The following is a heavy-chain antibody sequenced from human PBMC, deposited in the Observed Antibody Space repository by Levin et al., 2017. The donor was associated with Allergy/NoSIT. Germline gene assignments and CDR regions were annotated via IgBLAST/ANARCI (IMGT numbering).Heavy chain of an antibody. J-gene: IGHJ3*02. D-gene: IGHD6-19*01. V-gene: IGHV3-9*01. CDR1: GFTFDDYA. Sequence: GGSLRLSCAASGFTFDDYAMHWVRQAPGKGLEWVSGISWNSGSIGYADSVKGRFTISRDNAKNSLYLQMNSLRAEDTALYYCAKDLSGWYPRDAFDIWGQGTMVTVSS. CDR3: AKDLSGWYPRDAFDI. CDR2: ISWNSGSI.